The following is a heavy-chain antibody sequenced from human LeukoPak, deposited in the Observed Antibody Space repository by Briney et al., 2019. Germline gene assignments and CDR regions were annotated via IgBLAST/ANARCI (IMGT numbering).Heavy chain of an antibody. Sequence: GASVKVSCKASGYTFTSYGISWVRQAPGQGLEWMGWISAYNGNTNYAQKLQGRVTMTTDTSNSTAYMELRSLRSDDTAVYYCARVVSYEYSSSPEDFDYWGQGTLVTVSS. CDR2: ISAYNGNT. J-gene: IGHJ4*02. V-gene: IGHV1-18*01. D-gene: IGHD6-6*01. CDR1: GYTFTSYG. CDR3: ARVVSYEYSSSPEDFDY.